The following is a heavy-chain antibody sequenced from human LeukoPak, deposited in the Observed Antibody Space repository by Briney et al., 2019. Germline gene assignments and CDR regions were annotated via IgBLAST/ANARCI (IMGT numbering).Heavy chain of an antibody. Sequence: PSETLSLTCTVSGGSIGSSSYYWGWIRQPPGKGLEWIGYIYYSGSTNYNPSLKSRVTISLDSSKNQFSLKLSSVTAADTAMYYCARSQYSSSPLFHYWGQGTLVTVSS. J-gene: IGHJ4*02. CDR3: ARSQYSSSPLFHY. CDR2: IYYSGST. CDR1: GGSIGSSSYY. D-gene: IGHD6-13*01. V-gene: IGHV4-61*05.